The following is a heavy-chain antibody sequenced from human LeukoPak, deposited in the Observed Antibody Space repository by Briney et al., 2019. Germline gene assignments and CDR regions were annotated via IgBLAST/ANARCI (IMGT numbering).Heavy chain of an antibody. J-gene: IGHJ6*03. CDR1: GFTFDDYG. CDR2: ISSSSSTI. Sequence: GGSLRLSCAASGFTFDDYGMSWVRQAPGKGLEWVSYISSSSSTIYYADSVKGRFTISRDNAKNSLYLQMNSLRAEDTAVYYCARQESYSGRRYYYYMDVWGKGTTVTVSS. D-gene: IGHD1-26*01. CDR3: ARQESYSGRRYYYYMDV. V-gene: IGHV3-48*01.